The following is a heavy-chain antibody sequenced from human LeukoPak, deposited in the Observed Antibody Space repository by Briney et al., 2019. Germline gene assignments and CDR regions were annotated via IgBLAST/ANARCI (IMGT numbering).Heavy chain of an antibody. CDR2: IIPILGIA. V-gene: IGHV1-69*02. D-gene: IGHD3-9*01. Sequence: SVKVSCKASGGTFSSYTISWVRQAPGQGLEWMGRIIPILGIANYAQKFQGRVTITADKSTSTAYMELSSLRSEDTAVYYCARGLRYFDWLSDAFDIWGQGRMVTVSS. CDR1: GGTFSSYT. J-gene: IGHJ3*02. CDR3: ARGLRYFDWLSDAFDI.